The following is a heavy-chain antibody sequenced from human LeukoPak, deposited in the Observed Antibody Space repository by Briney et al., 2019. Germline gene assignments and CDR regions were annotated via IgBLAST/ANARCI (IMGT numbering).Heavy chain of an antibody. CDR1: GFTFSNYN. J-gene: IGHJ6*02. Sequence: GGSLRLSCAASGFTFSNYNMNWVRQAPGKGLEWVSYISSSSSNIYYADSVKGRFTISRDNAKNSLYLQMNTLRAEDTAVYYCVRDLLDYDVLSGLHHYYMDVWGQGTTVRVSS. V-gene: IGHV3-48*04. CDR3: VRDLLDYDVLSGLHHYYMDV. D-gene: IGHD3-22*01. CDR2: ISSSSSNI.